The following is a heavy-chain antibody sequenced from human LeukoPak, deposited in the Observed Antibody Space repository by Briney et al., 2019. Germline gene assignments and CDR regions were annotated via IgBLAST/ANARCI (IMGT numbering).Heavy chain of an antibody. CDR2: IYYSGST. D-gene: IGHD3-22*01. V-gene: IGHV4-38-2*02. Sequence: SEALSLTCNVAGYSISSGYFWGWIRQPPGKGLEWIGYIYYSGSTNYNPSLKSRVTISVDTSKNQFSLKLSFVTAADTAVYYCARVHYDSSGYYYYFDYWGQGTLVTVSS. J-gene: IGHJ4*02. CDR3: ARVHYDSSGYYYYFDY. CDR1: GYSISSGYF.